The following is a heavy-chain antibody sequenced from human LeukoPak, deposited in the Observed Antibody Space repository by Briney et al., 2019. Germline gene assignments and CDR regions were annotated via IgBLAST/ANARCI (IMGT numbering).Heavy chain of an antibody. J-gene: IGHJ5*02. CDR2: IYYSGST. CDR3: ARGGMYYYDSSGSNWFDP. CDR1: GGSISSGGYY. D-gene: IGHD3-22*01. Sequence: PSETLSLTCTVSGGSISSGGYYWSWHRQHPGKGLEWIGYIYYSGSTYYNPSLKSRVTISVDTSKNQFSLKLSSVTAADTAVYYCARGGMYYYDSSGSNWFDPWGQGTLVTVSS. V-gene: IGHV4-31*03.